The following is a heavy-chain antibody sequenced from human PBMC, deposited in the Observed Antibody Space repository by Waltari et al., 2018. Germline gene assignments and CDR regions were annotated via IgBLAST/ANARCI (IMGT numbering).Heavy chain of an antibody. CDR2: ILSDGSNE. J-gene: IGHJ4*02. Sequence: QLVGSGGGVVQQGGSLRPSCAASGSLFRNYGMHWVRQSPGKGLEWVAVILSDGSNEYYADSVKGRFTISRDNSKNTLYLQMNSLRVQDTAVYYCARGSYSGGCDFWGQGTQVTVSS. CDR1: GSLFRNYG. CDR3: ARGSYSGGCDF. D-gene: IGHD2-15*01. V-gene: IGHV3-30*03.